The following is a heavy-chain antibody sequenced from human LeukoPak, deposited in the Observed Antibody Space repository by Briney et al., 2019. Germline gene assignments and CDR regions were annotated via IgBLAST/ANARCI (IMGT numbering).Heavy chain of an antibody. CDR1: GFILRSYA. J-gene: IGHJ4*02. D-gene: IGHD3-9*01. V-gene: IGHV3-23*01. Sequence: GGSLRLSCAASGFILRSYAMSWVRQAPGKGLEWVSAISGSGGSTYYADSVRGRFTISRDNSKNTLYLQMNSLRAEDTAVYYCAKGYDILTGLPPYWGQGTLVTVSS. CDR2: ISGSGGST. CDR3: AKGYDILTGLPPY.